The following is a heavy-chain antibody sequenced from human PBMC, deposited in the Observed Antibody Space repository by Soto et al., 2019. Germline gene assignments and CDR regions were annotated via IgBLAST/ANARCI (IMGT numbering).Heavy chain of an antibody. CDR2: ISAYNGNT. CDR1: GYTFTSYG. Sequence: QVQLVQSGAEVKKPGASVKVSCKASGYTFTSYGISWVRQAPGQGLEWMGWISAYNGNTNYAQKLQGRVTMTTDTSTSKVYMELRRLRSDDTAVYYCASVYYAILPDYSVHYYYYYMDVWGKGTTVTVAS. CDR3: ASVYYAILPDYSVHYYYYYMDV. D-gene: IGHD3-9*01. J-gene: IGHJ6*03. V-gene: IGHV1-18*01.